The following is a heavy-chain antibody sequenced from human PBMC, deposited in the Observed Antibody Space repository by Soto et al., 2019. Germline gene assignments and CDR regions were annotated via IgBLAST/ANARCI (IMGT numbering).Heavy chain of an antibody. V-gene: IGHV3-48*01. D-gene: IGHD6-13*01. J-gene: IGHJ3*02. CDR3: AKDTSAVGLFDI. CDR2: INSSGGTM. Sequence: GGSLRLSCAASGFTFSNYNMNWVRQAPGKGLEWLSYINSSGGTMLYADSVKGRFSISRDNSKNSLYLQMNSLGAEDTAVYYCAKDTSAVGLFDIWGQGTMVTVSS. CDR1: GFTFSNYN.